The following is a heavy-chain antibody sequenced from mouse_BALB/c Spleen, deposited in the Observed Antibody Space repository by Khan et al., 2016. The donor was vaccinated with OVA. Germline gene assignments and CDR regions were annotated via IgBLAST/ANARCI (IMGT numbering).Heavy chain of an antibody. V-gene: IGHV1-77*01. Sequence: QVQLQQSGTELARPGASVKLSCKASGYIFIDYNINWVKQRTGQGLEWIGEISPGSGNTYYNEKFKGKATLTADKSSSTAYMQLSSLTSEDSAVYVCARELGYWFPYWSQGTLVTVSA. J-gene: IGHJ3*01. CDR1: GYIFIDYN. CDR2: ISPGSGNT. D-gene: IGHD3-1*01. CDR3: ARELGYWFPY.